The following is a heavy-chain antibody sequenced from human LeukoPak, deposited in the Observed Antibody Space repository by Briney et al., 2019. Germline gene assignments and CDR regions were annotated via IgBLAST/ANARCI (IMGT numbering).Heavy chain of an antibody. Sequence: SVKVSCKASGGTFSSYAISWVRQAPGQGLEWMGGITPVFATATYAQKFQGRVTVTRDESTSTAYMELSSLRFEDTAVYYCAKTLSTCSSTSCSSPYYYYYMDVWGKGTTVTVSS. CDR2: ITPVFATA. V-gene: IGHV1-69*05. D-gene: IGHD2-2*01. CDR1: GGTFSSYA. CDR3: AKTLSTCSSTSCSSPYYYYYMDV. J-gene: IGHJ6*03.